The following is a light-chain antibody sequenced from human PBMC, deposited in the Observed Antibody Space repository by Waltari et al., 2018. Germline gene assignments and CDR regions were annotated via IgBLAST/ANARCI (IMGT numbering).Light chain of an antibody. V-gene: IGKV1-39*01. CDR1: QSISSY. Sequence: DIQMTQSPSYLSASVGDSVTITCRASQSISSYLNWYKQKPGKAPKLLIYAASSLQSGVPSRFSGSGAGTDFTLTISSLQPEDFATYYCQQSYSTPLFTFGPGTKVDIK. J-gene: IGKJ3*01. CDR3: QQSYSTPLFT. CDR2: AAS.